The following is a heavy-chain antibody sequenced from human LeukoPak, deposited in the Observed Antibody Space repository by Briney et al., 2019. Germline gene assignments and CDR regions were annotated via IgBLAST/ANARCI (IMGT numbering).Heavy chain of an antibody. CDR2: ISSSSSTM. J-gene: IGHJ4*02. Sequence: GGSLRLSCAASGFTFSSYSMNWVRQAPGKGLEWVSYISSSSSTMYYADSVKGRFTISRDNAKNSLYLQMNSLRAEDTAVYYCARDSYYGSGPDDYWGQGTLVTVSS. CDR3: ARDSYYGSGPDDY. D-gene: IGHD3-10*01. V-gene: IGHV3-48*01. CDR1: GFTFSSYS.